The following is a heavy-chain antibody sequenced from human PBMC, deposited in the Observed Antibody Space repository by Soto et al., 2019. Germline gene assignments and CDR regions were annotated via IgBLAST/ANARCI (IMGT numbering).Heavy chain of an antibody. CDR2: IKQDGSEE. J-gene: IGHJ5*02. D-gene: IGHD6-13*01. V-gene: IGHV3-7*01. CDR1: GFTFSRYW. Sequence: EVQLVESGGGLVQPGGSLRLSCVDSGFTFSRYWMSWVRQAPVKGREWVGNIKQDGSEENYAYSMKGRFTISRDNAKNSMYLQMNGLRVEDAAVYYCARIAASGRGWDAWGQGTTVVVSS. CDR3: ARIAASGRGWDA.